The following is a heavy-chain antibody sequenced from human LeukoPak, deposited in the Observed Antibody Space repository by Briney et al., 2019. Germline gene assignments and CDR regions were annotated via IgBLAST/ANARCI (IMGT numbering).Heavy chain of an antibody. CDR2: ISSSGSTI. CDR1: GFTFSSYE. V-gene: IGHV3-48*03. J-gene: IGHJ4*02. Sequence: GGSLRLSCAASGFTFSSYEMNWVRQAPGKGLEWVSYISSSGSTIYYADSVKDRFTISRDNSKNTLYLQMNSLRAEDTAVYYCARDTQAVADYYFDYWGQGTLVTVSS. D-gene: IGHD6-19*01. CDR3: ARDTQAVADYYFDY.